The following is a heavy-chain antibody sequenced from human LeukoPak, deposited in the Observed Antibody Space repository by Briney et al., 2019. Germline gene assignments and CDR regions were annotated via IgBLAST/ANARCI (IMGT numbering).Heavy chain of an antibody. CDR3: AKLTSDTKVRGVTTDY. D-gene: IGHD3-10*01. Sequence: GGSLRLSCVASGFAFSTYTIGWLRQAPGKGLEWVSSITANGGGTYYADSVKGRFSISRDNSRNTLYLQVTSLRAEDTAVYYCAKLTSDTKVRGVTTDYWGQGTLVTVSS. V-gene: IGHV3-23*01. CDR2: ITANGGGT. CDR1: GFAFSTYT. J-gene: IGHJ4*02.